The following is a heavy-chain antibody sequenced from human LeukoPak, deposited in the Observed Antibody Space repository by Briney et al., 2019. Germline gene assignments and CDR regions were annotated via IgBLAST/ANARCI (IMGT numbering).Heavy chain of an antibody. CDR1: GYTFISYY. D-gene: IGHD2-2*01. J-gene: IGHJ6*03. CDR2: INPSGGST. V-gene: IGHV1-46*01. Sequence: ASVKVSCKASGYTFISYYVHWVRQAPGQGLEWMGIINPSGGSTSYAQNFQGRVTMTKDTSTSTVYIELSSLRSEDTAVYYCARGGVPAANDYYYYMDVWGKGTTVTVSS. CDR3: ARGGVPAANDYYYYMDV.